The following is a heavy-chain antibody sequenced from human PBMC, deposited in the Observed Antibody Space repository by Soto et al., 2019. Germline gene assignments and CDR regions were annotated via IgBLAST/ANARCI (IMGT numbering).Heavy chain of an antibody. CDR2: ITAFNGDT. J-gene: IGHJ5*02. D-gene: IGHD6-6*01. Sequence: QVQLVQSGAEVKEPGASVKVSCKASGYRFTRHGISGVRQAPGHGLEWLRWITAFNGDTNYAQRFQDRGTMTTDTVTSTAYMELRSLRSDATVVYYCARHLRWPSVYKELVDNSCATWAQGVLVSVYS. V-gene: IGHV1-18*01. CDR1: GYRFTRHG. CDR3: ARHLRWPSVYKELVDNSCAT.